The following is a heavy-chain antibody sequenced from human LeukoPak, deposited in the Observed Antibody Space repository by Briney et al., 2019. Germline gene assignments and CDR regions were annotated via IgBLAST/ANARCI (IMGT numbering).Heavy chain of an antibody. Sequence: SETLSLTCTVSGGSISSGGYYWSWIRQHPGKGLEWIGYIYYSGCTYYNPSLKSRVTISVDTSKNQFSLKLSSVTAADTAVYYCARRGGSGSYYSIGYWGQGTLVTVSS. CDR3: ARRGGSGSYYSIGY. V-gene: IGHV4-31*03. J-gene: IGHJ4*02. D-gene: IGHD3-10*01. CDR1: GGSISSGGYY. CDR2: IYYSGCT.